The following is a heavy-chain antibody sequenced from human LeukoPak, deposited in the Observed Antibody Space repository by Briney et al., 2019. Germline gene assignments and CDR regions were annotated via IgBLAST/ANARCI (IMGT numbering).Heavy chain of an antibody. D-gene: IGHD1-26*01. CDR1: GYIFTSYW. Sequence: GESLKISCKGSGYIFTSYWIAWVRQMPGKGLEWMGIIYPGDSDTRYSPSFQGQVTISADKSISTAYLQWSSLKASDTAMYYCARQKGGSYYGADAFDVWGQGTMVTVSS. CDR3: ARQKGGSYYGADAFDV. J-gene: IGHJ3*01. CDR2: IYPGDSDT. V-gene: IGHV5-51*01.